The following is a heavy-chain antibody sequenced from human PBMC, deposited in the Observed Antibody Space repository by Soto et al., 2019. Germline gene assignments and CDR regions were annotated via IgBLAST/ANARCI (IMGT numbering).Heavy chain of an antibody. J-gene: IGHJ6*03. D-gene: IGHD3-16*02. V-gene: IGHV3-15*01. CDR1: GFTFSNAW. CDR3: TTDHEYYDYIWGSYRSSYYMDV. Sequence: EVQLVESGGGLVKPGGSLRLSCAASGFTFSNAWMSWVRQAPGKGLEWVGRIKSKTDGGTTDYAAPVKGRFTISRDDSKNTLYLQMNSLKTEDTAVYYCTTDHEYYDYIWGSYRSSYYMDVWGKGTTVTVSS. CDR2: IKSKTDGGTT.